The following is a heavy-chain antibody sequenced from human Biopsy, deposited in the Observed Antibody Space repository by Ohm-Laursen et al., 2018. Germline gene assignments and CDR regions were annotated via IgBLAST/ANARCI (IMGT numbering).Heavy chain of an antibody. D-gene: IGHD2/OR15-2a*01. Sequence: GTLSLTCSVSGDSISSSTYYWGWIRQPPGKGLEWIGTIRNTYFRTSLKSRVTMSVDTSKNQFSLRLSSVTAADTAVYYCAKNLAVSSYALDIWGQGTMVTVSS. CDR1: GDSISSSTYY. CDR2: IRNT. CDR3: AKNLAVSSYALDI. J-gene: IGHJ3*02. V-gene: IGHV4-39*01.